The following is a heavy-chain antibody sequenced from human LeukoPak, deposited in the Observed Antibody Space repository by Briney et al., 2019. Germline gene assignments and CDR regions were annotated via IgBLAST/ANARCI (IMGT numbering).Heavy chain of an antibody. Sequence: PSETLSLICAVYGGSFSGYYWSWIRQPPGKGLEWIGEINHSGSTNYNPSLKSRVTISVDTSKNQFSLKLSSVTAADTAVYYCARGGSPLYCSSTSCYRPSPGGYYCYGMDVWGQGTTVTVSS. J-gene: IGHJ6*02. CDR3: ARGGSPLYCSSTSCYRPSPGGYYCYGMDV. CDR1: GGSFSGYY. V-gene: IGHV4-34*01. CDR2: INHSGST. D-gene: IGHD2-2*01.